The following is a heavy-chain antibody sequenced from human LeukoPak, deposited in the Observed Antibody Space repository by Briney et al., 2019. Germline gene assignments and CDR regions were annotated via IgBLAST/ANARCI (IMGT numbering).Heavy chain of an antibody. Sequence: GGSLRLSCAASGFTFRSYAMTWVRQAPGKGLEWVSAISSSVSLTYYADVVKGRFTVSRDNSKNTLYLQMNSLRAEDTAVYYCAKAVGFDWYWHYWGQGTLVTVSS. CDR1: GFTFRSYA. J-gene: IGHJ4*02. D-gene: IGHD3-9*01. V-gene: IGHV3-23*01. CDR3: AKAVGFDWYWHY. CDR2: ISSSVSLT.